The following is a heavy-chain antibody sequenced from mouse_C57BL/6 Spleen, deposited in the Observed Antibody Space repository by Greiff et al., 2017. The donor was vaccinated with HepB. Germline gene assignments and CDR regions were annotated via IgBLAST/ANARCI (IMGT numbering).Heavy chain of an antibody. CDR3: AIPPDPYAMDY. CDR1: GYTFTSYW. J-gene: IGHJ4*01. Sequence: QVQLQQPGAELVKPGASVKLSCKASGYTFTSYWMQWVKQRPGQGLEWIGEIDPSDSYTNYNQKFKGKATLTVDTSSSTAYMQLSSLTSEDSAVYYCAIPPDPYAMDYWGQGTSVTVSS. V-gene: IGHV1-50*01. CDR2: IDPSDSYT.